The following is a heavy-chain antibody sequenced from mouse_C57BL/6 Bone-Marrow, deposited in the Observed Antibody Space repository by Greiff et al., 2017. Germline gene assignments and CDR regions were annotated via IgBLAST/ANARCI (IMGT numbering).Heavy chain of an antibody. CDR2: IYPGDGDT. V-gene: IGHV1-82*01. CDR1: GYAFSSSW. CDR3: ARHSYYYAMDY. Sequence: QVQLQQSGPELVKPGASVKISCKASGYAFSSSWMNWVKQRPGKGLEWIGRIYPGDGDTNYNGKFKGKATLTADKSSSTAYMQLSSLTSEDSAVCFCARHSYYYAMDYWGQGTSVTVSS. J-gene: IGHJ4*01.